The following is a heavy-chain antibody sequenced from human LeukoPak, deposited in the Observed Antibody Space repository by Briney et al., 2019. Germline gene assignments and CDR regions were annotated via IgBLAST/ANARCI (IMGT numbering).Heavy chain of an antibody. D-gene: IGHD2-2*01. V-gene: IGHV3-23*01. CDR2: ISGSGGST. CDR3: AKDRVVVPAADFDY. CDR1: GFTFSSYA. J-gene: IGHJ4*02. Sequence: GGSLRLSCAASGFTFSSYAMSWVRQAPGKGLEWVSAISGSGGSTYYADSVKGRFTISRDNSKNTLYLQMNSLRAEDTAVYYXAKDRVVVPAADFDYWGQGTLVTVSS.